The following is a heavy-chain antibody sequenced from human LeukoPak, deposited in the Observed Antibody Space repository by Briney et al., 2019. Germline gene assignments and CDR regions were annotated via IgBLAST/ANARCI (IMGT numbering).Heavy chain of an antibody. CDR2: MNPNSGNT. CDR3: ARGIPPIDYGDYVAGSPDAFDI. D-gene: IGHD4-17*01. J-gene: IGHJ3*02. V-gene: IGHV1-8*01. Sequence: ASVKVSCKASGYTFTSYDINWVRQATGQGLEWMGWMNPNSGNTGYAQKFQGRVTMTRNTSISTAYMELSSLRSEDTAVYYCARGIPPIDYGDYVAGSPDAFDIWGQGTMVTVSS. CDR1: GYTFTSYD.